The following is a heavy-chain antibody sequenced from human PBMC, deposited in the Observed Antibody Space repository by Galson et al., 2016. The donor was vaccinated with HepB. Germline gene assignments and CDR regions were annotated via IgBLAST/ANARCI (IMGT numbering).Heavy chain of an antibody. V-gene: IGHV3-23*01. CDR1: GFTFNNYA. CDR3: SKARYSSSSADGFDI. D-gene: IGHD6-13*01. CDR2: IRDSGATT. J-gene: IGHJ3*02. Sequence: SLRLSCAASGFTFNNYAMSWVRQAPGKGLEWVSAIRDSGATTFYADSVRGRFTISRDNSKNTLYLQMNSLRAEDTAVYYCSKARYSSSSADGFDIWGLGTMVTVSS.